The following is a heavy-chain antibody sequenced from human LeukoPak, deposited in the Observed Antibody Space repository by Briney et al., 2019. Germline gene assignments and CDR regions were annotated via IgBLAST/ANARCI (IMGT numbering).Heavy chain of an antibody. D-gene: IGHD2-2*01. CDR1: GFTFSNYA. Sequence: GGSLRLSCAASGFTFSNYAMGLVRQAPDKGLEWVAFIRYGGSNKYYADSVKGRFTISRDNSKNTLYLQMNSLRAEDTAVYYCAKALGGSTSCSDYWGQGTLVTVSS. CDR3: AKALGGSTSCSDY. CDR2: IRYGGSNK. V-gene: IGHV3-30*02. J-gene: IGHJ4*02.